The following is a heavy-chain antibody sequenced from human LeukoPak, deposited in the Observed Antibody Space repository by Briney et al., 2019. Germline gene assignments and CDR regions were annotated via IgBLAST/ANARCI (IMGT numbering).Heavy chain of an antibody. D-gene: IGHD4-17*01. J-gene: IGHJ6*02. CDR2: ISSSSSYI. CDR1: GFTFSSYS. Sequence: PGGSLRLSCAASGFTFSSYSMNWVRQAPGKGLEWVSSISSSSSYIYYADSVKGRFTISRDNAKNSLYLQMNSLRAEDTAVYYCALSIYDYGDYEDYYYYGMDVWGQGTTVTVSS. CDR3: ALSIYDYGDYEDYYYYGMDV. V-gene: IGHV3-21*01.